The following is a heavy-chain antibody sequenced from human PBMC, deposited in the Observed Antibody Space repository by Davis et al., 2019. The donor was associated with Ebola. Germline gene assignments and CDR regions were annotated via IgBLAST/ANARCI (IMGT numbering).Heavy chain of an antibody. Sequence: ASVKVSCKASGYTFTGYYIHWVRQAPGQGLEWMGCINPNSGGTNYAQKFQGRVTMTRDTSISTAYMELSRLRSDDTAVYYCATEEGRNWYYFDSWGQGTLVTVSS. V-gene: IGHV1-2*02. CDR1: GYTFTGYY. CDR3: ATEEGRNWYYFDS. CDR2: INPNSGGT. J-gene: IGHJ4*02. D-gene: IGHD1-1*01.